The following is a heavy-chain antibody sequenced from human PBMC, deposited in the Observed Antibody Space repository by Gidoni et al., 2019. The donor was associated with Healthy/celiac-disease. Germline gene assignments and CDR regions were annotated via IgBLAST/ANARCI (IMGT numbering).Heavy chain of an antibody. V-gene: IGHV3-21*01. CDR3: ARDCRPLYDYVWGSYRSDAFDI. Sequence: SSISSSSSYIYYADSVKGRFTISRDNAKNSLYLQMNSLRAEDTAVYYCARDCRPLYDYVWGSYRSDAFDIWGQGTMVTVSS. CDR2: ISSSSSYI. J-gene: IGHJ3*02. D-gene: IGHD3-16*02.